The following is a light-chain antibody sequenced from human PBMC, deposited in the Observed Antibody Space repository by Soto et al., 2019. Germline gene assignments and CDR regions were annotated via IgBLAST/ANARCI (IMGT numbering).Light chain of an antibody. CDR3: SSYTSSNTLV. CDR1: GSDVGGYKY. J-gene: IGLJ2*01. Sequence: QSALTQPASVSGSPGQSITISCTGTGSDVGGYKYVSWYQHHPGKAPKLMIYEVSNRPSGVSYRFSGSKSGNTASLTISGLQAEDEADYYCSSYTSSNTLVFGGGTKLTVL. CDR2: EVS. V-gene: IGLV2-14*01.